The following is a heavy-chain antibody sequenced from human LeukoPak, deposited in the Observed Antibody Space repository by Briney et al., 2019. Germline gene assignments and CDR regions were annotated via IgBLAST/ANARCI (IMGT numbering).Heavy chain of an antibody. CDR3: ARGFTSGSSNLDY. J-gene: IGHJ4*02. Sequence: GGSLRLSCAASGLTFSSYSMNWVRQPPGKGLEWVSYISSSGSTIYYADSVKGRFTISRDNAKNSLYLQMNSLRAEDTAVYYCARGFTSGSSNLDYWGQGTLVTVSS. CDR1: GLTFSSYS. V-gene: IGHV3-48*04. CDR2: ISSSGSTI. D-gene: IGHD1-26*01.